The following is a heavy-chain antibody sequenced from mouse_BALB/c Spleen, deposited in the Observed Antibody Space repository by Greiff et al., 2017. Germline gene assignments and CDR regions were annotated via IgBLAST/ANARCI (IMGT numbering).Heavy chain of an antibody. Sequence: QVQLQQPGAELVRPGASVKLSCKASGYTFTSYWINWVKQRPGQGLEWIGNIYPSDSYTNYNQKFKDKATLTVDKSSSTAYMQLSSPTSEDSAVYYCTTTYGSSSYYFDYWGQGTLVTVSA. D-gene: IGHD1-1*01. CDR1: GYTFTSYW. J-gene: IGHJ3*01. V-gene: IGHV1-69*02. CDR3: TTTYGSSSYYFDY. CDR2: IYPSDSYT.